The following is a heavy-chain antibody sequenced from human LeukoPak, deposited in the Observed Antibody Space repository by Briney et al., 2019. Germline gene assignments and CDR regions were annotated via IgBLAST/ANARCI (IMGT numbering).Heavy chain of an antibody. V-gene: IGHV3-66*02. D-gene: IGHD2-2*01. CDR1: GFTVSSNY. CDR2: IYSGGST. CDR3: ARDRSTSCWFDP. Sequence: GGSLRLSCAASGFTVSSNYMSWVPQAPGKGLEWVSVIYSGGSTYYADSVKGRFTISRDNSKNTLYLQMNSLRAEDTAVYYCARDRSTSCWFDPWGQGTLVSVSS. J-gene: IGHJ5*02.